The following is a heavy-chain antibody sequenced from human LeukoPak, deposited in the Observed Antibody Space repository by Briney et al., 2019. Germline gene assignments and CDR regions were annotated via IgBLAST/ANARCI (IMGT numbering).Heavy chain of an antibody. V-gene: IGHV1-8*02. CDR3: AGGNNGFFEF. CDR2: MNPITGST. D-gene: IGHD5-12*01. J-gene: IGHJ4*02. Sequence: ASVKVSCKASGYTFTNYDINWVRQAPGQGLEWMGWMNPITGSTGYAQKFQGRVTITRSNPIRTAYMELTSLRSEDTAVYYCAGGNNGFFEFWGQGTLVTVSS. CDR1: GYTFTNYD.